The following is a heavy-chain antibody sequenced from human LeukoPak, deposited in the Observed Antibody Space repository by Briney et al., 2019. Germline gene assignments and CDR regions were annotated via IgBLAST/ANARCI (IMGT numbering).Heavy chain of an antibody. J-gene: IGHJ6*03. CDR3: AKENIAVAVKYYYYYYMDV. CDR2: IRYDGSNK. CDR1: GFTFSSYG. V-gene: IGHV3-30*02. D-gene: IGHD6-19*01. Sequence: PGRSLRLSCAASGFTFSSYGMHWVRQAPGKGLEWVAFIRYDGSNKYYADSVKGRFTISRDNSKNTLYLQMNSLRAEDTAVYYCAKENIAVAVKYYYYYYMDVWGKGTTVTISS.